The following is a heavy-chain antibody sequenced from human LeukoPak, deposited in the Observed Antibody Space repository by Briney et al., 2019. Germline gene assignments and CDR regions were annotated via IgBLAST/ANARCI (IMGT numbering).Heavy chain of an antibody. J-gene: IGHJ4*02. CDR2: FYVGGAT. D-gene: IGHD5-24*01. CDR1: GFSVTNNY. Sequence: GGSLRLSCAVSGFSVTNNYMSWVRQAPGKGLEWVSVFYVGGATYYADSVKGRFTISRDNSENTLYLQMKSLRAEDTAVYYCARGDGYNFFDYWGQGTLVSVSS. CDR3: ARGDGYNFFDY. V-gene: IGHV3-53*01.